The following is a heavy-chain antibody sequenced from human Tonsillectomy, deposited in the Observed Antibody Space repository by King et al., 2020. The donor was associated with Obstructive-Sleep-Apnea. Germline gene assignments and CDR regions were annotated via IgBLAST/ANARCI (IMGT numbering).Heavy chain of an antibody. CDR3: AKVPLAIVATIRHYFDS. D-gene: IGHD5-12*01. CDR1: GFTFSSYA. Sequence: VQLVESGGGLVQPGGSLRLSCAASGFTFSSYAMSWVRQAPGKGLEWVSAISGTSGRTYYADSVKGRFTISRDNSKNTLYLQMNSLGAEDPAVYYCAKVPLAIVATIRHYFDSWGQGTLVTVSS. CDR2: ISGTSGRT. J-gene: IGHJ4*02. V-gene: IGHV3-23*04.